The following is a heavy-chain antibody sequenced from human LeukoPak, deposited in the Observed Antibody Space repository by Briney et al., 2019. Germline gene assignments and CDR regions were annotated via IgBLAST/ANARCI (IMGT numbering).Heavy chain of an antibody. CDR1: GYSISSGYY. V-gene: IGHV4-61*01. CDR3: ARGDARGYSYGHFHFDH. D-gene: IGHD5-18*01. J-gene: IGHJ4*01. CDR2: IYYSGST. Sequence: PSETLSLTCTVSGYSISSGYYWSWIRQPPGKGLEWIGYIYYSGSTNYNPSLKSRVTVSVDTSKNQFSLKLSSVTAADTAVYYCARGDARGYSYGHFHFDHWGHGTLVTVSS.